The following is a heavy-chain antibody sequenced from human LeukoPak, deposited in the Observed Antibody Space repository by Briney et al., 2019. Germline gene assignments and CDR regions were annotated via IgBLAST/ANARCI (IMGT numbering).Heavy chain of an antibody. D-gene: IGHD3-3*01. CDR2: ISYDGSNK. V-gene: IGHV3-30*18. Sequence: PGRSLTLSCAASGFTFSSYGMHWVRQAPGKGLEWVAVISYDGSNKYYADSVKGRFTISRDNSKNTLFLQMNSLRAEDTAPYYCAKSVAIYFYYGLDVWGQGTTVTVSS. J-gene: IGHJ6*02. CDR3: AKSVAIYFYYGLDV. CDR1: GFTFSSYG.